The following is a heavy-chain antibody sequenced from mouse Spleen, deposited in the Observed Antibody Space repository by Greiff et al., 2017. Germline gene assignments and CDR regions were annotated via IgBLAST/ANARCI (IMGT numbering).Heavy chain of an antibody. CDR1: GFTFSDYY. V-gene: IGHV5-16*01. Sequence: VQLKESEGGLVQPGSSMKLSCTASGFTFSDYYMAWVRQVPEKGLEWVANINYDGSSTYYLDSLKSRFIISRDNAKNILYLQMSSLKSEDTATYYCAREAITTVYFDYWGQGTTLTVSS. J-gene: IGHJ2*01. CDR3: AREAITTVYFDY. D-gene: IGHD1-1*01. CDR2: INYDGSST.